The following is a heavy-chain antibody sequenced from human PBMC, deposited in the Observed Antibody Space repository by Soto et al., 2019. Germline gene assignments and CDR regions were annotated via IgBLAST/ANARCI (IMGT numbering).Heavy chain of an antibody. CDR1: GGTFSSYA. V-gene: IGHV1-69*13. D-gene: IGHD3-10*01. CDR2: IIPIVGTA. CDR3: TRLGTYYYGSGRMGYYYYGMDV. Sequence: SVKVSCKASGGTFSSYAISWVRQAPGQGLERMGGIIPIVGTANYAQKFQVRVTITADESTSTAYMELSSLRSEDKSLNYCTRLGTYYYGSGRMGYYYYGMDVWGQGTTVTVSS. J-gene: IGHJ6*02.